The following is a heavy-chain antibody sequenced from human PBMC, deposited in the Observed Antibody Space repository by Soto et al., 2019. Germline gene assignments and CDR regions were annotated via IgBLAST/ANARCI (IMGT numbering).Heavy chain of an antibody. D-gene: IGHD3-22*01. CDR3: ASNYTTGYYYYYTLDV. J-gene: IGHJ6*02. V-gene: IGHV3-23*01. CDR1: GFTFSSHA. Sequence: EVQLLESGGGLVQPGGSLRLSCAASGFTFSSHAMSWVRQAPGKGLEWVSIISGNGYSTYYADSVKGRFTISRDNSKNTLFLHMTNLRAEDTAVYYCASNYTTGYYYYYTLDVWGQGTTVTVSS. CDR2: ISGNGYST.